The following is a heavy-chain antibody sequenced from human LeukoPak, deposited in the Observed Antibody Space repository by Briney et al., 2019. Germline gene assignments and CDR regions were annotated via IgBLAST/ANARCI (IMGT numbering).Heavy chain of an antibody. D-gene: IGHD3-10*01. J-gene: IGHJ4*02. V-gene: IGHV3-30*18. CDR1: RFTFSNFA. Sequence: GGSLRLSCVASRFTFSNFAMQWVRQAPGRGLEWVAVISYDGSNKYYADSVKGRFTISRDNSKNTLYLQMNSLRAEDTAVYYCAKMGGSGSFTPYFDYWGQGTLVTVSS. CDR2: ISYDGSNK. CDR3: AKMGGSGSFTPYFDY.